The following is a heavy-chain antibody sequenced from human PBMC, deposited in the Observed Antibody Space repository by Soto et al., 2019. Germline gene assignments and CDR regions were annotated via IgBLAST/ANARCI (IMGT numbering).Heavy chain of an antibody. CDR2: ISSSSSYI. D-gene: IGHD6-6*01. J-gene: IGHJ5*02. CDR1: GFTFSSYS. Sequence: GGSLRLSCAASGFTFSSYSMNWVRQAPGKGLEWVSSISSSSSYIYYADSVKGRFTISRDNAKNSLYLQMNSLRAEDTAVYYCARGVRSSSAGGFDPWGQGTLVTVSS. V-gene: IGHV3-21*01. CDR3: ARGVRSSSAGGFDP.